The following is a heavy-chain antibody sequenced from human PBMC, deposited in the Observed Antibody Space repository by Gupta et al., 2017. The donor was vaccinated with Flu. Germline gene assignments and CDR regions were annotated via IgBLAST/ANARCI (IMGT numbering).Heavy chain of an antibody. V-gene: IGHV3-23*01. CDR2: IGSSGGGT. CDR3: ARDPFLAVDTSMADEY. Sequence: EVQLLESGGGLVQPGGSLRLSCAASGFSFSNYAMSWVRQAPGKGLEWVSGIGSSGGGTYYADSVKGRFTISRDNSKNTLYLQMNSLRAEDTAVYYCARDPFLAVDTSMADEYWGQGTLVTVSS. CDR1: GFSFSNYA. J-gene: IGHJ4*02. D-gene: IGHD5-18*01.